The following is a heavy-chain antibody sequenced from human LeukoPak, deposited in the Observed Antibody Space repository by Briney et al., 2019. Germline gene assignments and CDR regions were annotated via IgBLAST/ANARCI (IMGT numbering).Heavy chain of an antibody. CDR1: GGSISSSYYY. CDR2: IYYSGST. D-gene: IGHD3-22*01. J-gene: IGHJ5*02. Sequence: SETLSLTCTVSGGSISSSYYYWGWIRQPPGEGLERNGNIYYSGSTYYNPSLKSRVTISVDTSKNQFSLKLSSVTAADTAVYYCATKGYYYDSSKWFDPWGQGTLVTVSS. CDR3: ATKGYYYDSSKWFDP. V-gene: IGHV4-39*07.